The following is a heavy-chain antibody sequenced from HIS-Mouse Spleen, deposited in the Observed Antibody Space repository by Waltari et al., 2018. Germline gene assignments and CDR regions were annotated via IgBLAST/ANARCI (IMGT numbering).Heavy chain of an antibody. CDR1: GGSISSSSYY. V-gene: IGHV4-39*07. CDR2: IYYSGRT. CDR3: ARSTNWLFDY. J-gene: IGHJ4*02. D-gene: IGHD3-9*01. Sequence: QLQLQESGPGLVKPSETLSLTCTVSGGSISSSSYYWGWIRQPPGKGLEWIGSIYYSGRTYYNPSLKSRVTISVDTSKNQFSLKLSSVTAADTAVYYCARSTNWLFDYWGQGTLVTVSS.